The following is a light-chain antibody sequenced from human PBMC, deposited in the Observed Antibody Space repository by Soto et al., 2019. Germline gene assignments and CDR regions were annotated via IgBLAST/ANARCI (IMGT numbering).Light chain of an antibody. Sequence: QSVLTQPPSASGTPGQRVTISCSGSSSNIGTYSVSWYQQFPGTAPRLLIYSDNQRPSGVPDRFSASKSGASASLTISGLQAEDEADYYCCSYAGSFTYVFGTGTKLTVL. CDR1: SSNIGTYS. CDR2: SDN. J-gene: IGLJ1*01. CDR3: CSYAGSFTYV. V-gene: IGLV1-44*01.